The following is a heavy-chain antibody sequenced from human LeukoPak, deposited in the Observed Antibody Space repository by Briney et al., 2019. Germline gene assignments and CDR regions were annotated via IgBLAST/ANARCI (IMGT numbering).Heavy chain of an antibody. Sequence: GGSLRLSCAASGFTFSGSAMHWVRQASGKGLEWVGRIRSKANSYATAYAASVKGRFTISRDDSKNTAYLQMNSLKTEDTAVYYCTTTLMTTVTTDYWGQGTLVTVSS. CDR1: GFTFSGSA. CDR3: TTTLMTTVTTDY. V-gene: IGHV3-73*01. D-gene: IGHD4-17*01. CDR2: IRSKANSYAT. J-gene: IGHJ4*02.